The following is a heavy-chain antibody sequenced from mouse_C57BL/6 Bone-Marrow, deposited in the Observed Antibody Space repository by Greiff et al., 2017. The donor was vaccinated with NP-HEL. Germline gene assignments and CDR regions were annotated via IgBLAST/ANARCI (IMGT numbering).Heavy chain of an antibody. CDR2: IHPNRGST. CDR1: GYTFTSYW. J-gene: IGHJ4*01. V-gene: IGHV1-64*01. CDR3: ARPLLLPYAMDY. Sequence: QVQLQQPGAELVKPGASVQLSCKASGYTFTSYWLHWVKQRPGQGLEWIGMIHPNRGSTNYNEKFKSKATLTVDTSSSTAYMQLSSLTSEDSAVYYCARPLLLPYAMDYWGQGTSGTVSS. D-gene: IGHD1-1*01.